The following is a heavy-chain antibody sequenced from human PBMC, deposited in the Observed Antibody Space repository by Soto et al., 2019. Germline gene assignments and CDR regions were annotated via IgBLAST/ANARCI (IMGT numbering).Heavy chain of an antibody. Sequence: EVQLVESGGGLVQPGGSLRLSCAASGFTFSSYSMNWVRQAPGKGLEWVSYISSSSSTIYYADSVKGRFTISRDNAKNSLYLQMNSLRAEHTAVYYCARDSWNYPFDYWGQGTLVTVSS. CDR2: ISSSSSTI. CDR1: GFTFSSYS. CDR3: ARDSWNYPFDY. D-gene: IGHD1-7*01. V-gene: IGHV3-48*01. J-gene: IGHJ4*02.